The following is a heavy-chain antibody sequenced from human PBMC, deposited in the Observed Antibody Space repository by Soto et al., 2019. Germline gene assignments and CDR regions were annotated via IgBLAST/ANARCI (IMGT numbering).Heavy chain of an antibody. Sequence: GGSLRLSCEGSGFTFSTYNMDWVRQAPGKGLEWVSYMSNTGRTIFYADSVRGRFTISRDNAKNALFLQMNSLRDEDTAVYYCARDGNRGYDMDVWGQGTTVTGLL. CDR3: ARDGNRGYDMDV. CDR1: GFTFSTYN. J-gene: IGHJ6*02. V-gene: IGHV3-48*02. CDR2: MSNTGRTI.